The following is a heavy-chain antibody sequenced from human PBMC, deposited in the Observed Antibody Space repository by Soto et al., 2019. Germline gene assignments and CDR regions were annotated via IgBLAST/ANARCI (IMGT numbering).Heavy chain of an antibody. V-gene: IGHV3-53*01. CDR3: ARGYCSSTSCTMYYYGMDV. J-gene: IGHJ6*02. CDR2: IYSGGST. CDR1: GFTVSSNY. Sequence: GGSLRLSCAASGFTVSSNYMSWVRQAPGKGLEWVSVIYSGGSTYYADSVKGRFTISRDNSKNTLYLQMNSLRAEDTAVYYCARGYCSSTSCTMYYYGMDVWGPGTTVTVSS. D-gene: IGHD2-2*01.